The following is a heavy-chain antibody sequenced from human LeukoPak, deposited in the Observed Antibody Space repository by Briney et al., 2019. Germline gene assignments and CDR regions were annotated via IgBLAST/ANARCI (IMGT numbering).Heavy chain of an antibody. CDR3: ARGQTGTLDAFDI. CDR2: ISSSGGTI. Sequence: GGSLRLSCAASGFTFSSYWMHWVRQAPGKGLEWVSYISSSGGTIFYADSVKGRFTISRDNAKNSLYLQMNSLRAEDTAVYYCARGQTGTLDAFDIWGQGTMVTVSS. J-gene: IGHJ3*02. D-gene: IGHD1/OR15-1a*01. V-gene: IGHV3-48*04. CDR1: GFTFSSYW.